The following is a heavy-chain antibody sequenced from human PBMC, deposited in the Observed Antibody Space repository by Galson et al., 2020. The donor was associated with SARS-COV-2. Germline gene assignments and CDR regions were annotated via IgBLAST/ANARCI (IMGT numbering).Heavy chain of an antibody. V-gene: IGHV4-59*08. J-gene: IGHJ3*02. CDR2: IYYSGST. CDR1: GGSISSYY. CDR3: ARHSPGITIFGVVIIEAFDI. Sequence: SETLSLTCTVSGGSISSYYWSWIRQPPGKGLEWIGYIYYSGSTNYNPSLKSRVTISVDTSKNQFSLKLSSVTAADTVVYYCARHSPGITIFGVVIIEAFDIWGQGTMVTVSS. D-gene: IGHD3-3*01.